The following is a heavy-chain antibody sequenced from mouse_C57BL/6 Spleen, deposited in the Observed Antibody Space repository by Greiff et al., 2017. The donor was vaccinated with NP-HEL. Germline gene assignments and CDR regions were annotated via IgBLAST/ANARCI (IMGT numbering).Heavy chain of an antibody. J-gene: IGHJ4*01. CDR1: GFNIKDYY. CDR2: IDPEDGDT. CDR3: TRQLRHYYAMDY. V-gene: IGHV14-1*01. D-gene: IGHD3-2*02. Sequence: EVHLVESGAELVRPGASVKLSCTASGFNIKDYYMHWVKQRPEQGLEWIGRIDPEDGDTEYAPKFQGKATMTADTSSNTAYLQLSSLTSEDTAVYYCTRQLRHYYAMDYWGQGTSVTVSS.